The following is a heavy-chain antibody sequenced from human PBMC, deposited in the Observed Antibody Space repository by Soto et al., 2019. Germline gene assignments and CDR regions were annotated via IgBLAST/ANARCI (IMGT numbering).Heavy chain of an antibody. CDR3: ARVRCFNGLCHTADYGMDV. D-gene: IGHD2-8*01. J-gene: IGHJ6*02. Sequence: SVKVSCKASGGTFSSYAISWVRQAPGQGLEWMGGIIPIFGTANYAQKFQGRVAITADESTDTVYMELSRLRSEDTAVYFCARVRCFNGLCHTADYGMDVWGQGTTVTVSS. CDR2: IIPIFGTA. CDR1: GGTFSSYA. V-gene: IGHV1-69*13.